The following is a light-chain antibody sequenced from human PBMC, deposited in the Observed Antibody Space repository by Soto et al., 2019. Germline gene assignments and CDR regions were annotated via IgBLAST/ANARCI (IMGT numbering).Light chain of an antibody. CDR2: DAS. CDR1: QSISSW. J-gene: IGKJ1*01. Sequence: EIQMTQSPSTLSASVGGRVTITSRASQSISSWLAWYQQKPGKAPKLLIYDASSLESGVPSRFSGSGSGTEFTLTISSLQPDDFATYYCQQYNSYSQWTFGQGTKVDIK. V-gene: IGKV1-5*01. CDR3: QQYNSYSQWT.